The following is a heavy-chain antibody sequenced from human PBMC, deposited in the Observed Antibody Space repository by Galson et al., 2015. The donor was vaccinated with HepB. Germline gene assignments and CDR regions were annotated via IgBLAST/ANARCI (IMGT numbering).Heavy chain of an antibody. V-gene: IGHV3-21*01. J-gene: IGHJ3*02. CDR3: ARAIPGWGFGEFDAFDI. CDR1: GFTFSSYS. CDR2: ISSSSSYI. D-gene: IGHD3-10*01. Sequence: SLRLSCAASGFTFSSYSMNWVRQAPGKGLEWVSSISSSSSYIYYADSVKGRFTISRDNAKNSLYLQMNSLRAEDTAVYYCARAIPGWGFGEFDAFDIWGQGTMVTVSS.